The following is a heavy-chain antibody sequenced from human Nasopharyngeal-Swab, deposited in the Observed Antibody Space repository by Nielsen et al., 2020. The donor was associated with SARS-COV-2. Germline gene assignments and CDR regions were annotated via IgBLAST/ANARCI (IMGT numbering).Heavy chain of an antibody. Sequence: SVKVSCKASGGTFSSYAISWLRQAPGQGLEWMGWIIPIFGTANYAQKFQGRVTITADESTSTAYMELSSLRSEDTAVYYCAREGAAVAGDWYFDLWGRGTLVTVSS. V-gene: IGHV1-69*13. CDR3: AREGAAVAGDWYFDL. J-gene: IGHJ2*01. CDR1: GGTFSSYA. CDR2: IIPIFGTA. D-gene: IGHD6-19*01.